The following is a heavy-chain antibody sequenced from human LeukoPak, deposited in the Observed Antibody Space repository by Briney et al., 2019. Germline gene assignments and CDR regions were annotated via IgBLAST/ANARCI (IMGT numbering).Heavy chain of an antibody. CDR2: ITPLFGTA. CDR3: ARRGSYDSSGYFAFDI. J-gene: IGHJ3*02. Sequence: GASVKVSCKASGGTFSKYTISWVRQRPGQGLEWMGGITPLFGTANYAQKFQGRVTITADESASTAYMELSSLRSEDTAVYYCARRGSYDSSGYFAFDIWGQGTMVTVSS. V-gene: IGHV1-69*13. D-gene: IGHD3-22*01. CDR1: GGTFSKYT.